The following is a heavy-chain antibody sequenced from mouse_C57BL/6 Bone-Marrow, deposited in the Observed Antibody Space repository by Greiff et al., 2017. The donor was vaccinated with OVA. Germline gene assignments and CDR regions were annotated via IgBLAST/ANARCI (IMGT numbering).Heavy chain of an antibody. CDR1: GYTFTSYW. D-gene: IGHD1-1*01. J-gene: IGHJ2*01. CDR3: ARSSITTVVAGDYFDY. Sequence: VQLQQPGAELVMPGASVKLSCKASGYTFTSYWMHWVKLRPGQGLEWIGEIDPSDSYTNYNQKFKGKSTLTVDKSSSTAYMQLSSLTSEDSAVYYCARSSITTVVAGDYFDYWGQGTTLTVSS. CDR2: IDPSDSYT. V-gene: IGHV1-69*01.